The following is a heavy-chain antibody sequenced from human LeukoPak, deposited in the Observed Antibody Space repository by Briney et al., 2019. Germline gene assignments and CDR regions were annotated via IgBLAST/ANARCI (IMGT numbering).Heavy chain of an antibody. J-gene: IGHJ4*02. Sequence: SETLSLTCTVSGGSISSYYWSWIRQPPGKGLEWIGYIYYSGSTNYNPSLKSRVTISVDTSKNQFSLKLSSVTAADTAVYYCARAVDTAMVLDYWGQGTLVTVSS. CDR3: ARAVDTAMVLDY. CDR2: IYYSGST. V-gene: IGHV4-59*01. CDR1: GGSISSYY. D-gene: IGHD5-18*01.